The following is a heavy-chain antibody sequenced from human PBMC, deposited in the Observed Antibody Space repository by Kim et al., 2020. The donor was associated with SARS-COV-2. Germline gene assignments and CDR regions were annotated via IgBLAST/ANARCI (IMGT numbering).Heavy chain of an antibody. Sequence: GGSLRLSCAASGFTFSNFGMQWVRQAPGKGLEWVTFISYDGNDKYYADSVKGRFTISRDNSENTLYLQMNSLGADDTALYYCARDSYGFDLWGRGTLVTV. CDR3: ARDSYGFDL. CDR2: ISYDGNDK. D-gene: IGHD3-16*01. V-gene: IGHV3-33*05. J-gene: IGHJ2*01. CDR1: GFTFSNFG.